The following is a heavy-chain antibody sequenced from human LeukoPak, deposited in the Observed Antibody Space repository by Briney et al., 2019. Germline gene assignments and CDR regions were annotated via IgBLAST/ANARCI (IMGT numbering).Heavy chain of an antibody. CDR2: INPDSGNT. D-gene: IGHD6-19*01. J-gene: IGHJ4*02. CDR3: ARVDQWLMGNY. Sequence: ASVKVSCKASGYTFTGYYMHWVRQAPGQGLEWMGWINPDSGNTRYAQKFQGRVTMTRDTSISTAYMELSRLRSDDTAVYYCARVDQWLMGNYWGQGTLVTVSS. V-gene: IGHV1-2*02. CDR1: GYTFTGYY.